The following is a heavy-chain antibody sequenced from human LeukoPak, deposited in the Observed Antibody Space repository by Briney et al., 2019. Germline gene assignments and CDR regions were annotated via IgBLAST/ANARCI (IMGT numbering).Heavy chain of an antibody. CDR2: INHSGST. D-gene: IGHD3-3*01. CDR1: GESFSGYY. J-gene: IGHJ6*02. Sequence: SETLSLTCAVYGESFSGYYWSWIRQPPGKELEWIGEINHSGSTNYNPSLKSRVTISVDTSKNQFSLKLSSVTAADTAVYYCARGAKGITIFGVVINPQQYYGMDVWGQGTTVTVSS. CDR3: ARGAKGITIFGVVINPQQYYGMDV. V-gene: IGHV4-34*01.